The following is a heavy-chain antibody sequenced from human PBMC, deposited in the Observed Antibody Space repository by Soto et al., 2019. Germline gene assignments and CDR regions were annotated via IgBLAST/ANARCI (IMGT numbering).Heavy chain of an antibody. CDR3: ARLSSIVVPPLPINYYDMDV. Sequence: SETLSLTCTVSGGSISSYYWSWIRQPPGKGLEWIGYIYYSGSTNYNPSLKSRVTISVDTSKNQFSLKLSSVTAADTAVYYCARLSSIVVPPLPINYYDMDVWGKGTTVTVSS. CDR2: IYYSGST. J-gene: IGHJ6*03. CDR1: GGSISSYY. D-gene: IGHD2-2*01. V-gene: IGHV4-59*08.